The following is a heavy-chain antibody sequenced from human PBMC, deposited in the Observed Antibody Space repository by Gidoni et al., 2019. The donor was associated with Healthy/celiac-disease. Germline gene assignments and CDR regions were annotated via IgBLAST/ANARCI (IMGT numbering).Heavy chain of an antibody. CDR3: AKEGYSSSSWGVYYFDY. CDR2: ISWNSGSI. V-gene: IGHV3-9*01. Sequence: EVQLVESGGGLVQPGRSLRLSCAASGFTFDDYAMHWVRQAPGKGLEWVSGISWNSGSIGYADSVKGRFTISRDNAKNSLYLQMNSLRAEDTALYYCAKEGYSSSSWGVYYFDYWGQGTLVTVSS. D-gene: IGHD6-6*01. J-gene: IGHJ4*02. CDR1: GFTFDDYA.